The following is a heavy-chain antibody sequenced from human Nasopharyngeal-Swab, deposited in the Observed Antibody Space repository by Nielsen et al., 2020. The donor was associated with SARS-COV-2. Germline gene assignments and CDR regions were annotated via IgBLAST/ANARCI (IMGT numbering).Heavy chain of an antibody. Sequence: SETLSLTCTVSGGSISSYYWSWIRQPPGKGLEWIGEINHSGSTNYNPSLKSRVTISVDTSKNQFSLRLSSVTAADTAVYYCARATSSTNCINDYWGQGTLVTVSS. CDR3: ARATSSTNCINDY. D-gene: IGHD2-2*01. CDR1: GGSISSYY. CDR2: INHSGST. V-gene: IGHV4-34*01. J-gene: IGHJ4*02.